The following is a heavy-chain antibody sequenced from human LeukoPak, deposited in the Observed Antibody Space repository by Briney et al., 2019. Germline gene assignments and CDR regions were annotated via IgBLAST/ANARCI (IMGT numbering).Heavy chain of an antibody. J-gene: IGHJ4*02. CDR1: GFTFSSYG. CDR2: IRYDGSNK. CDR3: ARDRVETIWTYHPMFDS. V-gene: IGHV3-30*02. Sequence: GGSLRLSCAASGFTFSSYGMHWVRQAPGKGLEWVAFIRYDGSNKYYADSVKGRFTISRDDSKNTLYLQMNSLRAEDTAVYFCARDRVETIWTYHPMFDSWGQGTLVTVSS. D-gene: IGHD1-7*01.